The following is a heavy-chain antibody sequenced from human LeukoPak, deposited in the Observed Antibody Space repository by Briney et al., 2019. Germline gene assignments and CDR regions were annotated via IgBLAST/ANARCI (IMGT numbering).Heavy chain of an antibody. Sequence: GGSLRLSCAASGFTFDDYGMSWVRQAPGKGLEWVSGINWNGGSTGYADSVKGRFTISRDNAKNSLYLQMNSLRAEDTALYYCAKDMYSSSRDAFDIWGQGTMVTVSS. V-gene: IGHV3-20*04. CDR1: GFTFDDYG. J-gene: IGHJ3*02. CDR2: INWNGGST. D-gene: IGHD6-13*01. CDR3: AKDMYSSSRDAFDI.